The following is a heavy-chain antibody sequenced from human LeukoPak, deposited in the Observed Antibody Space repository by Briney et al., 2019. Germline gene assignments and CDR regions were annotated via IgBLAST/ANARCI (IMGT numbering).Heavy chain of an antibody. D-gene: IGHD6-13*01. CDR1: GGSISSSYW. J-gene: IGHJ4*02. V-gene: IGHV4-4*02. CDR2: IYHSGST. CDR3: ARRVAAAGTSFDS. Sequence: SGTLSLTCAISGGSISSSYWWSWVRQPPEMGLEWIGEIYHSGSTNFNPSLKSRVTISVDKSKNQFSLKLSSVTAADMAMYYCARRVAAAGTSFDSWGQGTLVTVSS.